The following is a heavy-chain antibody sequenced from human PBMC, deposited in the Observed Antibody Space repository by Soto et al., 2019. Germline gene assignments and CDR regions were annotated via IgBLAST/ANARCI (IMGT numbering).Heavy chain of an antibody. CDR3: ARDSPVVRGNRHYYYYYGMDV. CDR2: IYYSGST. Sequence: QVQLQESGPGLVKPSQTLSLTCTVSGGSISSGGYYWSWIRQHPGKGLEWIGYIYYSGSTYYNPSLKSRVTISVDTSKNQFSLKLSSVTAADTAVYYCARDSPVVRGNRHYYYYYGMDVWGQGTTVTVSS. CDR1: GGSISSGGYY. D-gene: IGHD3-10*02. J-gene: IGHJ6*02. V-gene: IGHV4-31*03.